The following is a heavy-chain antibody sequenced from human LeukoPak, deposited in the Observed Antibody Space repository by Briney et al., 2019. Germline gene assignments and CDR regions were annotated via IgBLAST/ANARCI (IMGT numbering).Heavy chain of an antibody. CDR1: GFTFSSYA. Sequence: PGGSLRLSCAASGFTFSSYAMSWVRQAPGKGLEWVSAISGSGGSTYYADSVKGRFTISRDNSKNTLYLQMNSLRAEDTAVYYCAKGDVAARGRTLAHELKVNAFDIWGQGTMVTVSS. CDR2: ISGSGGST. V-gene: IGHV3-23*01. D-gene: IGHD1-1*01. J-gene: IGHJ3*02. CDR3: AKGDVAARGRTLAHELKVNAFDI.